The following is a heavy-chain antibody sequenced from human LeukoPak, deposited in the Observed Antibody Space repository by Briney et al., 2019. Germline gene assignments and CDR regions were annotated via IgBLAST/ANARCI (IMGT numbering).Heavy chain of an antibody. CDR3: ARAIVAVAGTGEDY. D-gene: IGHD6-19*01. V-gene: IGHV3-21*01. CDR2: ISSSSSYI. CDR1: GFTFSSYS. Sequence: PGGSLRLSCAASGFTFSSYSMNWVRQAPGKGLEWVSSISSSSSYIYYADSVKGRFTISRDNAKNSLYLQMNSLRAEDTAVYYCARAIVAVAGTGEDYWGQGTLVTVSS. J-gene: IGHJ4*02.